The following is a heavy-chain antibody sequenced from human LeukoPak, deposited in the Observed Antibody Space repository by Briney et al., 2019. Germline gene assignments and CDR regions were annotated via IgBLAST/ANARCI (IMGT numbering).Heavy chain of an antibody. D-gene: IGHD2-2*01. J-gene: IGHJ4*02. Sequence: GASVKVSCKVSGYTLTELSMHWVRQAPGEGLEWMGGFDPEDGETIYAQKFQGRVTMTEDTSTDTAYMELSSLRSEDTAVYYCAKEPLLSVVPAALDYWGQGTLVTVSS. CDR1: GYTLTELS. V-gene: IGHV1-24*01. CDR3: AKEPLLSVVPAALDY. CDR2: FDPEDGET.